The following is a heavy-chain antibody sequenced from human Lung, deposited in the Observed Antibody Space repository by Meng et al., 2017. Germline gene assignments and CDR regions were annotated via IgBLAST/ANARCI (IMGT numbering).Heavy chain of an antibody. D-gene: IGHD1-26*01. CDR2: ISYDGSNK. V-gene: IGHV3-30*01. CDR3: ARSDTKWEQKVAFDI. CDR1: GFTFSSYA. Sequence: GGSLRLSCAASGFTFSSYAMHWVRQAPGKGLEWVAVISYDGSNKYYADSVKGRFTISRDNSKNTLYLQMNSLRAEDTAVYYCARSDTKWEQKVAFDIWGQGTMVTGSS. J-gene: IGHJ3*02.